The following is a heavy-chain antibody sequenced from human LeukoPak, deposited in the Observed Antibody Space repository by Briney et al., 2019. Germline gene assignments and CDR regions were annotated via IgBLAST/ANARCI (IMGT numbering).Heavy chain of an antibody. V-gene: IGHV3-15*01. J-gene: IGHJ4*02. CDR1: GFTFSNAW. CDR2: IKSNTDGGTT. CDR3: TTRMADSY. D-gene: IGHD3-22*01. Sequence: GGSLRLSCAASGFTFSNAWMSWVRQAPGKGLEWVGRIKSNTDGGTTVYAAPVEGRFTISRDDSKNTLYLQMDSLKTEDTAVYYCTTRMADSYWGQGTLVTVSS.